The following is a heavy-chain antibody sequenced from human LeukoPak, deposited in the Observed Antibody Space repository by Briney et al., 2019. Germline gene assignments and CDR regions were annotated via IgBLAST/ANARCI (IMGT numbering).Heavy chain of an antibody. CDR1: GFSLTTIGMC. J-gene: IGHJ4*02. V-gene: IGHV2-70*12. CDR3: AHRPDSGSYLDY. Sequence: SGPALVKPTQTLTLTCTFSGFSLTTIGMCVSWIRQPPGKALEWLALVDWDDDDYYSTSLRTRLTVSKDTSENQVVLTMTNMDPVDTATYYCAHRPDSGSYLDYWGQGRLVTVSS. CDR2: VDWDDDD. D-gene: IGHD1-26*01.